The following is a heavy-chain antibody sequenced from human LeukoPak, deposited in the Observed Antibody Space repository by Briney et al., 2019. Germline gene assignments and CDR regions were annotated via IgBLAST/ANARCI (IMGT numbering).Heavy chain of an antibody. Sequence: SETLSLTCTVSGGSISSSSYYWGWIRQPPGKGLEWIGSIYYSGSTYYNTSLKSRVTLSVDTSKNQFSLKLSSVTAADTAVYYCARSMVRGLIISLFNWFDPWGQGTLVTVSS. CDR2: IYYSGST. CDR1: GGSISSSSYY. J-gene: IGHJ5*02. CDR3: ARSMVRGLIISLFNWFDP. D-gene: IGHD3-10*01. V-gene: IGHV4-39*01.